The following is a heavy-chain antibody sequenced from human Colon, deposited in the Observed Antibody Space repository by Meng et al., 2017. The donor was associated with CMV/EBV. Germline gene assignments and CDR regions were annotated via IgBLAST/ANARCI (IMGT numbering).Heavy chain of an antibody. CDR1: FTSYD. Sequence: FTSYDIHWVRQAPGQGLEWMGIVNPNTGGTDYAQRFQGRVTVTRDTSTSTVYMDLSSLTSEDTAIYYCARSGSSSSTSSYTWGSSFDYWGQGTLVTVSS. V-gene: IGHV1-46*01. CDR2: VNPNTGGT. CDR3: ARSGSSSSTSSYTWGSSFDY. J-gene: IGHJ4*02. D-gene: IGHD2-2*02.